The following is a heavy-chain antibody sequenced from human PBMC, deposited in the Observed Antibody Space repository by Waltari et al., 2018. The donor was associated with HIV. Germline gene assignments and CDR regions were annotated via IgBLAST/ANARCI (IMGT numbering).Heavy chain of an antibody. CDR1: GGSISSSNW. CDR3: ARDRAIVIVPAARSALDI. Sequence: QVQLQESGPGLVKPSGTLALTCAVSGGSISSSNWWSWVRQPPGKGLEWIGEVEPSGNTNYNPSLKSRVTISLDKSKNQFSLKLSSVTAADTAIYHCARDRAIVIVPAARSALDIWGQGTMVTVSS. V-gene: IGHV4-4*02. D-gene: IGHD2-2*01. CDR2: VEPSGNT. J-gene: IGHJ3*02.